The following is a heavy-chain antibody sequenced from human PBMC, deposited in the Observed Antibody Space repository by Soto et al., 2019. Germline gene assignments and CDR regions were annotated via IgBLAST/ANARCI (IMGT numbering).Heavy chain of an antibody. D-gene: IGHD1-26*01. J-gene: IGHJ4*02. CDR1: GFTFSSYG. CDR2: ISYDGSNK. CDR3: AKDSAGGSGRYSWYSPGLVA. Sequence: QVQLVESGGGVVQPGRSLRLSCAASGFTFSSYGMHWVRQAPGKGLEWVAVISYDGSNKYYADSVKGRFTISRDNSKNTLYLQMNRLRAEDTAVAYGAKDSAGGSGRYSWYSPGLVAWGQGALVTVSS. V-gene: IGHV3-30*18.